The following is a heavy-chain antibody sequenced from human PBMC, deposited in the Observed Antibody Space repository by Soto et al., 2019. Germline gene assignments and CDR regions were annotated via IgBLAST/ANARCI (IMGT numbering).Heavy chain of an antibody. CDR3: ARAKGERYCSGGSCYPKGDAFDI. J-gene: IGHJ3*02. CDR1: GYTFTSYD. CDR2: MNPNSGNT. Sequence: QVQLVQSGAEVKKPGASVKVSCTASGYTFTSYDINWVRQATGQGLEWMGWMNPNSGNTGYAQKFQGRVTMTRNTSKSTANMELSSLRSEDTAVYYCARAKGERYCSGGSCYPKGDAFDIWGQGTMVTVSS. D-gene: IGHD2-15*01. V-gene: IGHV1-8*01.